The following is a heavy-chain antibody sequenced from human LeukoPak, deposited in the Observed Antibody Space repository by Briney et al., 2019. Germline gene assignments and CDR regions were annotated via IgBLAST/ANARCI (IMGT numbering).Heavy chain of an antibody. Sequence: SVKVSCKASGGTFSSYAISWVRQAPGQGLEWMGGIIPIFGTANYAQKFQGRVTITADESTSTAYMELSSLRSEDTAVYYCARVPVRRGSSGYYSLDYWGQGTLVTVSS. CDR1: GGTFSSYA. J-gene: IGHJ4*02. D-gene: IGHD3-22*01. CDR3: ARVPVRRGSSGYYSLDY. CDR2: IIPIFGTA. V-gene: IGHV1-69*13.